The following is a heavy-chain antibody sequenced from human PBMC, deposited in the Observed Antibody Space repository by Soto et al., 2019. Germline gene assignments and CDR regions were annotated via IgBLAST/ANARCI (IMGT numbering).Heavy chain of an antibody. CDR2: ISAYNSNT. D-gene: IGHD1-7*01. V-gene: IGHV1-18*01. Sequence: SVKVSDRASGCSFTTWGITYVRQAPGQGLEWMGWISAYNSNTNYAQKLYGRVTMTTDTSTSTAYMELRSLRSDDTAVYYCARRITETTVWFDQWGQGTLVTVSS. J-gene: IGHJ5*02. CDR1: GCSFTTWG. CDR3: ARRITETTVWFDQ.